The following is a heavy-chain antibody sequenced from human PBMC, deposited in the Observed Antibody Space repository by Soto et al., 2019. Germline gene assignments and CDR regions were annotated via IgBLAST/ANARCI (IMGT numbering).Heavy chain of an antibody. Sequence: ASVKVSCKASGYTFTSYDINWVRQATGQGLEWMGWINASNGNTEYAQKFQGRVTITRNTSTSTAYMELSSLRSEDTAVYYCARDTAGYSSSWYKFYWFDPWGQGTLVTVSS. J-gene: IGHJ5*02. V-gene: IGHV1-8*01. CDR1: GYTFTSYD. CDR3: ARDTAGYSSSWYKFYWFDP. D-gene: IGHD6-13*01. CDR2: INASNGNT.